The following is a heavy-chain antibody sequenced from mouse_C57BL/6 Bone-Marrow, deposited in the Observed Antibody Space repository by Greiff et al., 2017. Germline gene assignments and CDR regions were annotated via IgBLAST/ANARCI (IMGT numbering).Heavy chain of an antibody. CDR2: IYPGDGDT. CDR1: GYAFSSYW. Sequence: QVQLQQSGAELVKPGASVKISCKASGYAFSSYWMNWVKQRPGKGLEWIGQIYPGDGDTNYNGKFKGKATLTADKSSSTAYMQLSSLTSEDSAVYFCARPGYGVYYFDYWGQGTTLTVSS. CDR3: ARPGYGVYYFDY. J-gene: IGHJ2*01. D-gene: IGHD1-1*02. V-gene: IGHV1-80*01.